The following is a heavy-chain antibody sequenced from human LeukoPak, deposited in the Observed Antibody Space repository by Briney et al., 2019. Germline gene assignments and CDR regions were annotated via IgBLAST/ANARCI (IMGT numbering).Heavy chain of an antibody. CDR1: GGTFSSYA. V-gene: IGHV1-69*05. D-gene: IGHD1-1*01. J-gene: IGHJ4*02. CDR2: IIPIFGTA. CDR3: ARDHEAGTFDY. Sequence: ASVKVSRKASGGTFSSYAISWVRQAPGQGLEWMGGIIPIFGTANYAQKFQGRVTMTRDTSTSTVYMELSSLRSEDTAVYYCARDHEAGTFDYWGQGTLVTVSS.